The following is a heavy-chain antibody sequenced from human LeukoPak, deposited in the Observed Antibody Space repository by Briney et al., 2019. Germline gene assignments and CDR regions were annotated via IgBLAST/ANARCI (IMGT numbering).Heavy chain of an antibody. CDR2: IYPSDSDT. Sequence: HGESLKISCKGSGYSFTTYWIGWVRQMPGKGLEWMGIIYPSDSDTRYSPSFQGQVTISADKSISTAYLQWSSLKASDTAMYYCARPNYYDSSDNGPSDAFDLWGQGTMVTVSS. V-gene: IGHV5-51*01. J-gene: IGHJ3*01. D-gene: IGHD3-22*01. CDR1: GYSFTTYW. CDR3: ARPNYYDSSDNGPSDAFDL.